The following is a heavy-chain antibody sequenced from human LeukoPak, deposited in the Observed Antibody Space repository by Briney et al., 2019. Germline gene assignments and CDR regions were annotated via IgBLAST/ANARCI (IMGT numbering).Heavy chain of an antibody. D-gene: IGHD3-16*01. CDR3: ARGGRAAFDI. V-gene: IGHV3-7*01. CDR2: IKQDGSEK. J-gene: IGHJ3*02. Sequence: GGSLRLSCAASGFTLSSYWMSWVRQAPGKGLEWVANIKQDGSEKYYVDSVKGRFTISRDNAQNSLYLQMNSLRAEDTAVYYCARGGRAAFDIWGQGTMVTVSS. CDR1: GFTLSSYW.